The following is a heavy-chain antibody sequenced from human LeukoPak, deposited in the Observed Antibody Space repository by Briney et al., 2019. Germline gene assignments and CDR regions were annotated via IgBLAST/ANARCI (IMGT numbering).Heavy chain of an antibody. D-gene: IGHD2-2*01. CDR3: ARGYSSTSLGQNYYYYGMDV. V-gene: IGHV4-34*01. CDR2: INHSGST. Sequence: RSSETLSLTCAVYGGSFSGYYWSWIRQPPGKGLEWIGEINHSGSTNYNPSLKSRVTISVDTSKNQFSLKLSSVTAADTAVYYCARGYSSTSLGQNYYYYGMDVWGQGTTVTVSS. CDR1: GGSFSGYY. J-gene: IGHJ6*02.